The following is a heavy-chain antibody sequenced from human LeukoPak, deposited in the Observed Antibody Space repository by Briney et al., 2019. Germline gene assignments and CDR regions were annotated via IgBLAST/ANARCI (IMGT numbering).Heavy chain of an antibody. CDR2: IKQDGSEK. CDR1: GFTFSSYW. CDR3: ARDQEVAGLPFDFDY. V-gene: IGHV3-7*01. D-gene: IGHD6-19*01. Sequence: GGSLRLSCAASGFTFSSYWMSWVRQAPGKGLEWVANIKQDGSEKYYVDSVKGRFTISRDNAKNSLYLQMNSLRAEDTAVYYCARDQEVAGLPFDFDYWGQGTLVTVSS. J-gene: IGHJ4*02.